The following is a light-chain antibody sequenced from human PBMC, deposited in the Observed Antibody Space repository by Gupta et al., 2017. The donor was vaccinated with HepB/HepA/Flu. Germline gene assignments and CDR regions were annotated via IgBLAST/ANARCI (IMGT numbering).Light chain of an antibody. CDR3: QQYNNWPPLT. V-gene: IGKV3-15*01. J-gene: IGKJ4*01. CDR2: GTS. CDR1: QNVYNS. Sequence: VMTQSPATLSLSPGERATLSCRTSQNVYNSLAWYQQKPGQAPRLLIFGTSTRATGIPARFSGGGSGTAFTLSISSLQSEDSAIYYCQQYNNWPPLTFGGGTKVEIK.